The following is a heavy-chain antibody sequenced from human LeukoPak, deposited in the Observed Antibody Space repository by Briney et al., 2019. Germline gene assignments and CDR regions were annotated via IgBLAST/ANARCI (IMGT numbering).Heavy chain of an antibody. J-gene: IGHJ5*02. Sequence: PSETLSLTCTVSGGSVTSGNNCWDWVRQPAGKGLEWLRRIYTNGGASYNPSLKSRVTISIDASKNQCSLKLSSVTAADTVVYYCARHEIVGAPWTWFDPWGEGTLVTVSS. CDR1: GGSVTSGNNC. V-gene: IGHV4-61*02. CDR2: IYTNGGA. D-gene: IGHD1-26*01. CDR3: ARHEIVGAPWTWFDP.